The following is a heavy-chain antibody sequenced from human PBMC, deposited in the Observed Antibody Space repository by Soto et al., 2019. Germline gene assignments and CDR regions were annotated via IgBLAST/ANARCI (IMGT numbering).Heavy chain of an antibody. D-gene: IGHD5-12*01. CDR2: IYHSGST. V-gene: IGHV4-30-2*01. CDR1: GGSISSGGYS. CDR3: AAGGGLPRYS. J-gene: IGHJ4*02. Sequence: QLQLQESGSGLVTPSQTLSLTCAVSGGSISSGGYSWSWIRQPPGKGLEWIGYIYHSGSTYYTPSLKRRVTILVDRSKNQFSLKLSSVTAADTAVYYCAAGGGLPRYSWGQGTLVTVSS.